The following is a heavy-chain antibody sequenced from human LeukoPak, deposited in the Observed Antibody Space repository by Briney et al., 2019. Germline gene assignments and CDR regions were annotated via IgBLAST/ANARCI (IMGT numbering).Heavy chain of an antibody. CDR3: ARKNYYDSSGYCDI. Sequence: PSETLSLTCTVSGGSIRSYYWSWIRQPPGKGLEWIGYIYYSGSTNYNPSLKSRVTISVDTSKNQFSLKLSSVTAADTAVYYCARKNYYDSSGYCDIWGQGTMVTVSS. V-gene: IGHV4-59*01. CDR2: IYYSGST. J-gene: IGHJ3*02. CDR1: GGSIRSYY. D-gene: IGHD3-22*01.